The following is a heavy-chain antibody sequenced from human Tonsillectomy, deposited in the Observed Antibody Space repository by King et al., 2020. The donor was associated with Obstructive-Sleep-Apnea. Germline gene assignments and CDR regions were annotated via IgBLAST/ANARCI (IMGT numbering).Heavy chain of an antibody. CDR3: AKDLGGGYSGYESRLFDY. CDR1: GFTFSSYG. V-gene: IGHV3-30*02. J-gene: IGHJ4*02. CDR2: IRYDGSNK. D-gene: IGHD5-12*01. Sequence: VQLVQSGGGVVQPGRSLRLSCAASGFTFSSYGMHWVRQAPGKGLEWVAFIRYDGSNKYYADSVKGRFTISRDNSKSTLYLQMNSLRAEDTAVYYCAKDLGGGYSGYESRLFDYWGQGTLVTVPS.